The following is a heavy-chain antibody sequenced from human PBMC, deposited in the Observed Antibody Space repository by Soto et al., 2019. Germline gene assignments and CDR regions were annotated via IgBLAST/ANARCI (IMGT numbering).Heavy chain of an antibody. V-gene: IGHV4-31*11. J-gene: IGHJ4*02. CDR2: IYYSGST. CDR1: GCSISSGGYY. Sequence: TLSLTCAVAGCSISSGGYYWSWIRQHPGKGLEWIGYIYYSGSTYYNPSLKSRVTISVDTSKNQFSLKLSSVTAADTAVYYCARGEKLYYFDYWGQGTLVTVSS. CDR3: ARGEKLYYFDY.